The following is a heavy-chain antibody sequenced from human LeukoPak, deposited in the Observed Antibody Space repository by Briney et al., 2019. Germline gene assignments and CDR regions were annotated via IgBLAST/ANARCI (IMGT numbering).Heavy chain of an antibody. V-gene: IGHV1-2*02. J-gene: IGHJ4*02. Sequence: ASVKVSCRACGYIFTGCYMHWVRHARAQGREGVGWMNPNSGDTMYSEKCQGSVTMTRDTSISTAYMELSRLRSDDTAVYYCATQRGSYLWGTDFDYWGQGTLVTVSS. CDR1: GYIFTGCY. CDR2: MNPNSGDT. D-gene: IGHD3-16*01. CDR3: ATQRGSYLWGTDFDY.